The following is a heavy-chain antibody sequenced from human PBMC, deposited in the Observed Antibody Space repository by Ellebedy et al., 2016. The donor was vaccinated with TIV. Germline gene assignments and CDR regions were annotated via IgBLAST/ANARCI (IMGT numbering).Heavy chain of an antibody. CDR2: IRYDGSNK. V-gene: IGHV3-30*02. D-gene: IGHD5-12*01. Sequence: GESLKISCAASGFNFGSYDMHWVRQAPGKGLEWVALIRYDGSNKSYADSVKGRFTISRDNSKNTLYLQMSSLRAEDTAVYYCARTRFSGYDYFENWGQGTLVTVSP. CDR1: GFNFGSYD. CDR3: ARTRFSGYDYFEN. J-gene: IGHJ4*02.